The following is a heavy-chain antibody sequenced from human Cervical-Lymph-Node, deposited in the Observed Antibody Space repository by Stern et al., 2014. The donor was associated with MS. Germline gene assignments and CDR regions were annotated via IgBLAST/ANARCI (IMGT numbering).Heavy chain of an antibody. D-gene: IGHD2-2*01. CDR1: GYTFTAYS. CDR2: IYPNSGDT. V-gene: IGHV1-2*02. J-gene: IGHJ5*02. CDR3: AREYQPPTNWFDP. Sequence: QVQLGQSGAEAKKPGASVQVSCKASGYTFTAYSIHWVRQAPGQGLEWMGWIYPNSGDTNIAQRFQGRVTMTRDTSISTAYMELSRLRSDDTAVYYCAREYQPPTNWFDPWGQGTLVTVSS.